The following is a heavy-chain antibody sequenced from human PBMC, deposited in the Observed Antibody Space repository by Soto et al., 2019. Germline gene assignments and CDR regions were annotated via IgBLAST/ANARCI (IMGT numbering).Heavy chain of an antibody. CDR2: IIPILGIA. Sequence: ASVKVSCKASGGTFSSYTISWVRQAPGQGLEWMGRIIPILGIANYAQKFQCRVTITADKSTSTAYMELSSLRSEDTAVYYCASFPFGLIVVVPGSIPLWGPGTLVTRSS. D-gene: IGHD2-2*01. CDR3: ASFPFGLIVVVPGSIPL. V-gene: IGHV1-69*02. J-gene: IGHJ4*02. CDR1: GGTFSSYT.